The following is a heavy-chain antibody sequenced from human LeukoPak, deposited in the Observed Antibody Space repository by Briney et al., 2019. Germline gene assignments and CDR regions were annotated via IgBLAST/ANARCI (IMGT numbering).Heavy chain of an antibody. CDR3: ARGMRERSSVLLYYYYYYMDV. CDR2: IIPIYDTV. J-gene: IGHJ6*03. Sequence: ASVKVSCKASGGTFSSYAISWVRQAPGQGLEWMGGIIPIYDTVNYAQNFQGRITITADQSTSTAYMELSSLRSEDTAVYYCARGMRERSSVLLYYYYYYMDVWGKGTTVTVSS. D-gene: IGHD2-15*01. V-gene: IGHV1-69*13. CDR1: GGTFSSYA.